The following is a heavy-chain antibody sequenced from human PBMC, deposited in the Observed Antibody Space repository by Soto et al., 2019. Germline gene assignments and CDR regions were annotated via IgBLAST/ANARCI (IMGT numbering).Heavy chain of an antibody. CDR2: AYHSGST. V-gene: IGHV4-4*02. CDR3: ARSPPSSYYGGSGTFDY. J-gene: IGHJ4*02. CDR1: GGFTNTNNW. D-gene: IGHD3-10*01. Sequence: QLQLQESGPGLVRPSGTLSLSCAVSGGFTNTNNWWSWVRQPPGKGLEWIGDAYHSGSTEYNPSLKSRVCISVDKSKNQISLKLTSATAADMAVYYCARSPPSSYYGGSGTFDYWGQGTLVTVSS.